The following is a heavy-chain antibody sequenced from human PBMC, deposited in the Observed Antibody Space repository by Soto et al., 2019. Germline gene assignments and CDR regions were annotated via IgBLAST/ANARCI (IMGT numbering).Heavy chain of an antibody. Sequence: GGSLRLSCAASGFTFSSYDMHWVRQATGKGLEWVSAIGTAGDTYYPGSVKGRFTISRENAKNSLYLQMNSLRAEDTAVYYCARASHYYDSSGYYSDAFDIWGQGTMVTVSS. D-gene: IGHD3-22*01. CDR3: ARASHYYDSSGYYSDAFDI. J-gene: IGHJ3*02. V-gene: IGHV3-13*01. CDR1: GFTFSSYD. CDR2: IGTAGDT.